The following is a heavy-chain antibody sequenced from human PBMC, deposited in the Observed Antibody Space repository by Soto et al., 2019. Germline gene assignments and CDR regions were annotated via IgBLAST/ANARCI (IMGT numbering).Heavy chain of an antibody. V-gene: IGHV6-1*01. CDR1: GDSFSSNSAA. CDR3: ARDETLFFSGALDI. J-gene: IGHJ3*02. Sequence: PSQTLSLTCAISGDSFSSNSAAWNWIRQSPSRGLEWLGRTYYRSKWYNDYAVSVKSRITINPDTSKNQFSLQLNSVTPEDTAVYYCARDETLFFSGALDIWGQGTMVTVSS. CDR2: TYYRSKWYN. D-gene: IGHD3-10*01.